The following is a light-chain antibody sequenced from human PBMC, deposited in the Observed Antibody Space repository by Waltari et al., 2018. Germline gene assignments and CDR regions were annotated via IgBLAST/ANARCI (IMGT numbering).Light chain of an antibody. CDR2: DAS. J-gene: IGKJ1*01. CDR1: QDINNY. V-gene: IGKV1-33*01. Sequence: DIQMTQSPSSMSASVGDRVSITCQASQDINNYLSWYQQKPGKAPKLLIYDASNLETVVPSRFSGSRSGTDFTYTINSLHPEDIATYYCQQYKSLPRTFGQGTKVQVK. CDR3: QQYKSLPRT.